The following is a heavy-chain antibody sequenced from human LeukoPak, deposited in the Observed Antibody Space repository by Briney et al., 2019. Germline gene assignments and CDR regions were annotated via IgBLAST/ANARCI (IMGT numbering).Heavy chain of an antibody. J-gene: IGHJ4*02. CDR1: GGSFSGYY. D-gene: IGHD3-22*01. Sequence: SETLSLTCAVYGGSFSGYYWSWIRQPAGKGLEWIGRMYTSGSTNYNPSLKSRVTISVDTSKNQFSLKLSSVTAADTAVYYCARDYGYYDSSGYRNYFDYWGQGTLVTVSS. V-gene: IGHV4-4*07. CDR2: MYTSGST. CDR3: ARDYGYYDSSGYRNYFDY.